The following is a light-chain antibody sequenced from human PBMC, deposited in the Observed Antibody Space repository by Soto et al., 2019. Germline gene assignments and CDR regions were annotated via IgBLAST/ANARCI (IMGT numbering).Light chain of an antibody. CDR1: SSDVGDYNY. J-gene: IGLJ1*01. Sequence: HSALTQPASVSGSPGQSITISCTGTSSDVGDYNYVSWYQQHPGKAPKLMIYEVSNRPSGVSNRFSGSKSGNTASLTISGLQAEEEADYYCSSYTSISTRVFGTGTKVTVL. CDR2: EVS. CDR3: SSYTSISTRV. V-gene: IGLV2-14*01.